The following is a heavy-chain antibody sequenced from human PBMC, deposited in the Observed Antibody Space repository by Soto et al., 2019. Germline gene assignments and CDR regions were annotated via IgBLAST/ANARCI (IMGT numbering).Heavy chain of an antibody. Sequence: QVQLVQSGAEVKKPGSSVKVSCKVSRGTFSSYTISWVRQAPGQGLEWMGRIFPLLGVTNFAQKFQGRLTITVDKSTSTVYMELSSLRSDDTAVFHCAREGERVVVVPAAMRDDAFDVWGQGTMVTVSS. V-gene: IGHV1-69*08. D-gene: IGHD2-2*01. CDR1: RGTFSSYT. CDR3: AREGERVVVVPAAMRDDAFDV. J-gene: IGHJ3*01. CDR2: IFPLLGVT.